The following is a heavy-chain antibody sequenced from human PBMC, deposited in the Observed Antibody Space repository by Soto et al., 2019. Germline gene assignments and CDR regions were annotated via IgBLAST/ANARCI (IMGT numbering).Heavy chain of an antibody. Sequence: SETLSVTGSVAGFAISRGYYWSCVRQPPGKGLEWIGSIYPSVSSYHNPSLETRVRLSIDTSKNQFTLNLTSVTAADTALYYCAREKVGTTFFDNWGQGIQVTVSS. CDR2: IYPSVSS. J-gene: IGHJ4*02. D-gene: IGHD1-1*01. V-gene: IGHV4-38-2*02. CDR1: GFAISRGYY. CDR3: AREKVGTTFFDN.